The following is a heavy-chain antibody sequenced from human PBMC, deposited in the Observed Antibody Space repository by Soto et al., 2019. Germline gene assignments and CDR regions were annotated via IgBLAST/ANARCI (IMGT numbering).Heavy chain of an antibody. CDR2: LNTYNGNT. J-gene: IGHJ5*02. Sequence: QVQLVQSGAEVRKPGASVKVSCKASGYTFINYGISWVRQAPGQGLEWMGWLNTYNGNTNYAQKLQGRVTMTTDTSTTTAYRALRSLRSAYTAVYYCARDPVGPAWFDPWGQGHLVNVSS. D-gene: IGHD2-2*01. CDR1: GYTFINYG. CDR3: ARDPVGPAWFDP. V-gene: IGHV1-18*01.